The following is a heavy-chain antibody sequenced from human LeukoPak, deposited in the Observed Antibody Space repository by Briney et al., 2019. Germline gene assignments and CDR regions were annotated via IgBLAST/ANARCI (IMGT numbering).Heavy chain of an antibody. D-gene: IGHD3-9*01. CDR1: GFTFSSYG. CDR3: AKDLGDILTGSPADWYYGMDV. Sequence: GGSPRLSCAASGFTFSSYGMHWVRQAPGKGLEWVAVISYDGSNKYYADSVKGRFTISRDNSKNTLYLQMNSLRAEDTAVYYCAKDLGDILTGSPADWYYGMDVWGQGTTVTVSS. CDR2: ISYDGSNK. V-gene: IGHV3-30*18. J-gene: IGHJ6*02.